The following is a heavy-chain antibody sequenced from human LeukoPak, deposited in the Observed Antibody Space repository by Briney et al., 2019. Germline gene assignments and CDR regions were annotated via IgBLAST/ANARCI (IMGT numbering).Heavy chain of an antibody. D-gene: IGHD4/OR15-4a*01. J-gene: IGHJ4*02. Sequence: AESLTLTCAASGFSIKDYSWHWLRQAPGKGLEWVSLIREDGRTTYYTNSVKSRFAVSRDNSKKSLYLQMSSLTTEDTALYYCANTLRSETEYGAFDHWGQGTLVTVSS. CDR1: GFSIKDYS. CDR3: ANTLRSETEYGAFDH. V-gene: IGHV3-43*02. CDR2: IREDGRTT.